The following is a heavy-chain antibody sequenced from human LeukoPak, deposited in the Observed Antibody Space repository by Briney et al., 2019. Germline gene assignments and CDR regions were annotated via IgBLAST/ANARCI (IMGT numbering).Heavy chain of an antibody. Sequence: SETLSLTCTVSGGSISSGSYYWSWIRQPAGKGLEWIGRIYTSGSTNYNPSLKSRVTISVDTSKNQFSLKLSSVTAADTAVYYCARDRMVRGKPSAFDIWGQGTMVTVSS. J-gene: IGHJ3*02. V-gene: IGHV4-61*02. CDR3: ARDRMVRGKPSAFDI. D-gene: IGHD3-10*01. CDR2: IYTSGST. CDR1: GGSISSGSYY.